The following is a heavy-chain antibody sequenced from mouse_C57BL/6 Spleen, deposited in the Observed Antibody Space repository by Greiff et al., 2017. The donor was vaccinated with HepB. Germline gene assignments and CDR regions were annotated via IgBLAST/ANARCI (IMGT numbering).Heavy chain of an antibody. D-gene: IGHD1-1*01. CDR1: GFTFSSYT. J-gene: IGHJ1*03. V-gene: IGHV5-9*01. Sequence: EVQVVESGGGLVKPGGSLKLSCAASGFTFSSYTMSWVRQTPEKRLEWVATISGGGGNTYYPDSVKGRFTISRDNAKNTLYLQMSSLRSEDTALYYCARHGVYGSSLNWYFDVWGTGTTVTVSS. CDR3: ARHGVYGSSLNWYFDV. CDR2: ISGGGGNT.